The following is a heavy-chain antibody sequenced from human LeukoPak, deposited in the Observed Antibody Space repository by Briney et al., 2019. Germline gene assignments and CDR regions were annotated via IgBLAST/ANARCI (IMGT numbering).Heavy chain of an antibody. CDR3: ARDGRRGSPWYYYGMDV. D-gene: IGHD1-26*01. J-gene: IGHJ6*02. V-gene: IGHV3-30-3*01. CDR2: ISYDGSNK. Sequence: QPGRSLRLSCAASGFTFSSYAMHWVRQAPGKGLEWVAVISYDGSNKYYADSVKGRFTISRDNSKNTLYLQMNSLRAEDTAVYYCARDGRRGSPWYYYGMDVWSQGTTVTVSS. CDR1: GFTFSSYA.